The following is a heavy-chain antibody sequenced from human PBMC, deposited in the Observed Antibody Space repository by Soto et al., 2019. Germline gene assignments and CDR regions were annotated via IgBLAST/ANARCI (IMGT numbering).Heavy chain of an antibody. CDR3: ARTIEVVPAAMGELDY. J-gene: IGHJ4*02. CDR2: IYYSGST. V-gene: IGHV4-59*01. Sequence: GKGLEWIGYIYYSGSTNYNPALKSRVTISVETSKNQFSLKLSSVTAADTAVYYCARTIEVVPAAMGELDYPGQ. D-gene: IGHD2-2*01.